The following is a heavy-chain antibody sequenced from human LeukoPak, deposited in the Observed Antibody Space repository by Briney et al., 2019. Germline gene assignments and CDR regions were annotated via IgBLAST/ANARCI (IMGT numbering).Heavy chain of an antibody. CDR3: ARGPERYCSGGSCARSRSGIDY. CDR1: GYTFTSYY. J-gene: IGHJ4*02. CDR2: INPSGGST. Sequence: EASVKVSCKASGYTFTSYYMHWVRQAPGQGLEWMGIINPSGGSTSYAQKFQGRVTMTRNMSTSTVYMERSSLRSEDTAVYYCARGPERYCSGGSCARSRSGIDYWGQGTLVTVSS. V-gene: IGHV1-46*01. D-gene: IGHD2-15*01.